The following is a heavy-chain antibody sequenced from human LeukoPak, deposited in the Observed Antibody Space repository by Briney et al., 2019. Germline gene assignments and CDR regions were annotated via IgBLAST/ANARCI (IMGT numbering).Heavy chain of an antibody. V-gene: IGHV4-61*02. CDR2: IYTSGST. J-gene: IGHJ4*02. D-gene: IGHD3-16*01. CDR3: ARGPYGLPDY. Sequence: PSETLSLTCAVSGYSISSGYYWGWIRQPAGKGLEWIGRIYTSGSTNYNPSLKSRVTISVDTSKNQFSLKLSSVTAADTAVYYCARGPYGLPDYWGQGTLVTVSS. CDR1: GYSISSGYY.